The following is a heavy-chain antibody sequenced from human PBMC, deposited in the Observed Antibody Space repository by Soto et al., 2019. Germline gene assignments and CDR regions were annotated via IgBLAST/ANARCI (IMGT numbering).Heavy chain of an antibody. CDR1: GGTFSSYA. CDR3: AIGDTAMGEIYYGMDV. J-gene: IGHJ6*02. V-gene: IGHV1-69*01. CDR2: IIPIFGTA. D-gene: IGHD5-18*01. Sequence: QVQLVQSGAEVKKPGSSVKVSCKASGGTFSSYAISWVRQAPGQGLEWMGGIIPIFGTANYAQKFQGRVTITADESTSTAYMELSSLRSEDTVVYYCAIGDTAMGEIYYGMDVWGQGTTVTVSS.